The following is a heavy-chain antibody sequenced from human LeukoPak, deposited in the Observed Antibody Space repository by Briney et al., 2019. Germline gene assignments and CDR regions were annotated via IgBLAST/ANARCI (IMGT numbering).Heavy chain of an antibody. CDR3: AKSILMTTATTYSFDS. D-gene: IGHD4-17*01. CDR1: GFTFSSYA. CDR2: ISGSGGSI. V-gene: IGHV3-23*01. J-gene: IGHJ4*02. Sequence: PGGSLRLSCAASGFTFSSYAMSWVRQAPGKGLEWVSTISGSGGSIYYDDSVKGRFTISRDNSKNTLYLQMNSLRAEDTAVYYCAKSILMTTATTYSFDSWGPGTLVTVSS.